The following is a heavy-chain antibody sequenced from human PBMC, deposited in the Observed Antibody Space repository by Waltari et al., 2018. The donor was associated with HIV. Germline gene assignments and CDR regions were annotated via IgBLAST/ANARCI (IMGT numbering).Heavy chain of an antibody. Sequence: QVQLVQSGAEVKKPGASVKVSCKASGYTFIDSYLPWVRQAPGQGLEWMGRINPNSGGTNYAQEFQGRVTMTRDTSISTGYMELTRLRSDDTAVYYCAREDSYGGNYWGQGTLVTVSS. CDR3: AREDSYGGNY. V-gene: IGHV1-2*06. J-gene: IGHJ4*02. D-gene: IGHD5-18*01. CDR1: GYTFIDSY. CDR2: INPNSGGT.